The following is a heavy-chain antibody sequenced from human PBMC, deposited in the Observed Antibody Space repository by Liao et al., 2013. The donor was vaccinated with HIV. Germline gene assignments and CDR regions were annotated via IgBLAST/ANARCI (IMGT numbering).Heavy chain of an antibody. J-gene: IGHJ4*02. CDR3: ARAILTYYYGSGSYYKSSYFDY. Sequence: QVQLQQWGAGLLKPSETLSLTCAVYGGSFSGYYWSWIRQPPGKGLEWIGEINHSGSTNYNPSLKSRVSISVDTSKNQFSLKLSSVTAADTAVYYCARAILTYYYGSGSYYKSSYFDYWGQGTLVTVSS. CDR1: GGSFSGYY. CDR2: INHSGST. D-gene: IGHD3-10*01. V-gene: IGHV4-34*01.